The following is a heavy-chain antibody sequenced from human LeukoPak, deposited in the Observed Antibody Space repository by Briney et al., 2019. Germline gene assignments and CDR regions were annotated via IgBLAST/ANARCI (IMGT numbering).Heavy chain of an antibody. CDR2: INHSGST. CDR3: ARGGTMGRSYYYYGMDV. D-gene: IGHD3-10*01. J-gene: IGHJ6*02. Sequence: SETLSLTCAVYGGSFSGYYWSWIRQPPGKGLDWIGEINHSGSTNYNPSLKSRVTISVDTSKNQFSLKLSSVTAADTAVYYCARGGTMGRSYYYYGMDVWGQGTTVTVSS. V-gene: IGHV4-34*01. CDR1: GGSFSGYY.